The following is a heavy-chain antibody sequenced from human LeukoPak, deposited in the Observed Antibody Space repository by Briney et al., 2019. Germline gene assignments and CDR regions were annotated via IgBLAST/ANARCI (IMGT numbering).Heavy chain of an antibody. CDR3: YGSGYYYYYYYMDV. Sequence: GGSLRLSCAASGFTFISYGMHWVRQAPGKGLEWVAFIRYDGSNKYYADSVKGRFTISRDNSKNTLYLQMNSLRAEDTAVYYCYGSGYYYYYYYMDVWGKGTTVTISS. V-gene: IGHV3-30*02. J-gene: IGHJ6*03. CDR2: IRYDGSNK. D-gene: IGHD3-10*01. CDR1: GFTFISYG.